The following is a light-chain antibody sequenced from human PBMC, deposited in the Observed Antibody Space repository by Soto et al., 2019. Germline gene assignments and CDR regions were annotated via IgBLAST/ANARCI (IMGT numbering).Light chain of an antibody. CDR2: RNT. CDR1: SSSIGSNY. CDR3: AAWDDSLSGYV. J-gene: IGLJ1*01. Sequence: QSVLTQPPSASGTPGQRVTISCSRSSSSIGSNYVYWYQQLPGTAPKLLIYRNTQRPSGVPDRFSGSKSGTSASLAISGLRSEDEADYYCAAWDDSLSGYVFETGTKLTGL. V-gene: IGLV1-47*01.